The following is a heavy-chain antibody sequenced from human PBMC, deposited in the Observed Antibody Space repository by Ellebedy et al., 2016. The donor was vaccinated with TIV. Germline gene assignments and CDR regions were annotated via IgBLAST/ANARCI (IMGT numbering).Heavy chain of an antibody. Sequence: SLKIPCEGSGFTFDDFALHWVRPAPGKGLEWGSGISWNSAEQGYADSERGRFTISRDNANNALYLQMNRLRPEDTAVYYCVKGGRSGWPDLLDSWGQGTLVTVSS. CDR3: VKGGRSGWPDLLDS. CDR1: GFTFDDFA. J-gene: IGHJ4*02. D-gene: IGHD6-19*01. CDR2: ISWNSAEQ. V-gene: IGHV3-9*01.